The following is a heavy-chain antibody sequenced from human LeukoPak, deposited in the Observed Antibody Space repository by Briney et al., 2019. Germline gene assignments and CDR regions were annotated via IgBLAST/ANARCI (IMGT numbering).Heavy chain of an antibody. CDR2: IRYDGSNK. D-gene: IGHD3-22*01. CDR3: ASHLTYYYDSSGNGAFDI. J-gene: IGHJ3*02. V-gene: IGHV3-30*02. CDR1: GFTFSSYG. Sequence: GGSLRLSCAASGFTFSSYGMHWVRQAPGKGLEWVAFIRYDGSNKYYADSVKGRFTISRDNAKNSLYLQMNSLRAEDTAVYYCASHLTYYYDSSGNGAFDIWGQGTMVTVSS.